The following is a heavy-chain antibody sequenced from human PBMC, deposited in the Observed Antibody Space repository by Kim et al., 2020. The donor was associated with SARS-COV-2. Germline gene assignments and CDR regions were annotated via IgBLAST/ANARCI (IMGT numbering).Heavy chain of an antibody. CDR3: AKAKFLSYSGSGRKYNWFDP. D-gene: IGHD3-10*01. CDR2: IKQDGSEK. V-gene: IGHV3-7*03. J-gene: IGHJ5*02. CDR1: GFTFGDYW. Sequence: GGSLRLSCAASGFTFGDYWMHWVRQAPGKGLEWVARIKQDGSEKYYVDSVKGRFTISRDNAKNSLYLEMNSLRAEDTAVYYCAKAKFLSYSGSGRKYNWFDPWGQGTLVTVSS.